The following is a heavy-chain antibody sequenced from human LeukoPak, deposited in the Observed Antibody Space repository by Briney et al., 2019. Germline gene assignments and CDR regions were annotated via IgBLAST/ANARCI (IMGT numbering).Heavy chain of an antibody. J-gene: IGHJ4*02. V-gene: IGHV3-53*01. Sequence: PGGSLRLSCAASGFTVSSNYMSWVRQAPGKGLEWVSVIYSGGSTYYVDSVKGRFTISRDNSKNTLYLQMNSLRAEDTAVYYCAREWTVTPGLDYWGQGTLVTVSS. CDR1: GFTVSSNY. CDR3: AREWTVTPGLDY. CDR2: IYSGGST. D-gene: IGHD4-11*01.